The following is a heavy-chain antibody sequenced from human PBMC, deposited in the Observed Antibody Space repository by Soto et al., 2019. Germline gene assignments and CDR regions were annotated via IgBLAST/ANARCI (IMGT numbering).Heavy chain of an antibody. CDR1: GYTFTSYY. V-gene: IGHV1-46*01. CDR2: INPSGGST. D-gene: IGHD2-2*02. Sequence: ASVKVSCKASGYTFTSYYVHWVRQAPGQGLEWMGIINPSGGSTSYAQKFQGRVTMTRDTSTSTVYMELSSLRSEDTAVYYCARGTIVVVPAAIGSWFDPWGQGTLVTVSS. CDR3: ARGTIVVVPAAIGSWFDP. J-gene: IGHJ5*02.